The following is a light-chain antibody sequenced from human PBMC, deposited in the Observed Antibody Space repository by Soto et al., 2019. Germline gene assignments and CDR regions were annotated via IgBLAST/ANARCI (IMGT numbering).Light chain of an antibody. V-gene: IGLV2-14*01. CDR3: SSYTTSNTRQIV. Sequence: CALAQPAYVSGSAGQSITISCTGTSSDVGGYNYVSWYQQHPGKAPKFMIYDVSNRPSGVSNRFSGSKSGNTASLTISGLQAEDEADYYCSSYTTSNTRQIVFGTGTKVTVL. CDR2: DVS. CDR1: SSDVGGYNY. J-gene: IGLJ1*01.